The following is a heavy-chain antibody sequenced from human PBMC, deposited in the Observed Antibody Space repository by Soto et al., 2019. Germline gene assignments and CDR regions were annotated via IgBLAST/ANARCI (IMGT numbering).Heavy chain of an antibody. CDR1: GLTFSSYA. CDR3: ARVVAGGYYYMLNY. J-gene: IGHJ4*02. Sequence: PGGSLRLSCAASGLTFSSYAMHWVRQAPGKGLEWVAVISYDGSNKYYADSVKGRFTISRDNSKNTLYLQMNSLRAEDTAVYYCARVVAGGYYYMLNYWGQGTLVTVSS. D-gene: IGHD3-22*01. CDR2: ISYDGSNK. V-gene: IGHV3-30-3*01.